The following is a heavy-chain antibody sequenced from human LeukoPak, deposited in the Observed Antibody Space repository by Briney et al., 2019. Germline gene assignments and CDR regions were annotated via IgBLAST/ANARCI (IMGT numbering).Heavy chain of an antibody. Sequence: ASVKVSCKASGYTFTSYYMHWVRQAPGQGLEGMGMINPSGGSTSYAQKFQGRVTMTRDMSTSTVYMELSSLRSEDTAVYYCARDLTSDVAARNDAFDIWGQGTMVTVSS. J-gene: IGHJ3*02. D-gene: IGHD6-6*01. CDR3: ARDLTSDVAARNDAFDI. CDR1: GYTFTSYY. CDR2: INPSGGST. V-gene: IGHV1-46*01.